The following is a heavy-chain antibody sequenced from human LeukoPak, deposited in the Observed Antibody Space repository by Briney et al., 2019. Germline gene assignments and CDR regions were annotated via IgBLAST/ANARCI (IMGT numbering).Heavy chain of an antibody. Sequence: SQTLSLTCAISGDSVSSNSAAWNWIRQSPSRGLEWLGRTYYRSKWYNDYAVSVKSRIIINPDTSKNQFSLQLNSVTPEDTAVYYCASSGAAQNWFDPWGQGTLVTVSS. J-gene: IGHJ5*02. CDR2: TYYRSKWYN. D-gene: IGHD6-13*01. CDR3: ASSGAAQNWFDP. V-gene: IGHV6-1*01. CDR1: GDSVSSNSAA.